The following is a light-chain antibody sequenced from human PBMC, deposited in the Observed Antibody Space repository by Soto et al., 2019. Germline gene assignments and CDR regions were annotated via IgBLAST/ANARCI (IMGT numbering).Light chain of an antibody. CDR2: TAS. Sequence: DIQMTQSPSTLSASVGDRVTITCRASQSISSWLAWYQQEPGKAPKLLIYTASSLESGVPSRFSGSGSGTEFTLTISSLQPDDFATYYCQHYISYPWTFGQGTKVEIK. CDR1: QSISSW. J-gene: IGKJ1*01. CDR3: QHYISYPWT. V-gene: IGKV1-5*03.